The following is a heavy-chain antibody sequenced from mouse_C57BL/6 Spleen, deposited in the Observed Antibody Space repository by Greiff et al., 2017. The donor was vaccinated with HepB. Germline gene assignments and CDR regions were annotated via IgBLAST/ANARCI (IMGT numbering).Heavy chain of an antibody. CDR2: IYIGNGYT. J-gene: IGHJ2*01. CDR1: GYTFTSYG. CDR3: ARSPYYYGSSYGGVFDY. Sequence: VQLQQSGAELVRPGSSVKMSCKTSGYTFTSYGINWVKQRPGQGLEWIGYIYIGNGYTEYNEKFKGKATLTSDTSSSTAYMQLSSLTSEDSAIYFCARSPYYYGSSYGGVFDYWGQGTTLTVSS. V-gene: IGHV1-58*01. D-gene: IGHD1-1*01.